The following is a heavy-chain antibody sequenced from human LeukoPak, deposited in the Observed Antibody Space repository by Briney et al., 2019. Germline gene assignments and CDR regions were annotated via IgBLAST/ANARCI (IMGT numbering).Heavy chain of an antibody. Sequence: GGSLRLSCAAPGFTFNSYTMHWVRQAPDKGLEWVAVMSSDGNKKFYAEYVKGRFTISRDNSENTLYLEMNSLRGEDTAVYYCARGDYDLSGSYHYGMDVWGQGTTVTVSS. V-gene: IGHV3-30-3*01. CDR3: ARGDYDLSGSYHYGMDV. D-gene: IGHD3-10*01. J-gene: IGHJ6*02. CDR1: GFTFNSYT. CDR2: MSSDGNKK.